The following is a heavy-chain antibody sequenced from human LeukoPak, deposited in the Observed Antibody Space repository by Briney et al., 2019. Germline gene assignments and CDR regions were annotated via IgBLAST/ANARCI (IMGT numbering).Heavy chain of an antibody. CDR1: GFTFSSYG. J-gene: IGHJ1*01. CDR2: IRYDGSNK. Sequence: GGSLRLSCAASGFTFSSYGMHWVRQAPGKGLEWVAFIRYDGSNKYYADSVKGRFTISRDNSKNTPYLQMNSLRAEDTAVYYCAKDRDMASSSWFQHWGQGTLVTVSS. CDR3: AKDRDMASSSWFQH. D-gene: IGHD6-6*01. V-gene: IGHV3-30*02.